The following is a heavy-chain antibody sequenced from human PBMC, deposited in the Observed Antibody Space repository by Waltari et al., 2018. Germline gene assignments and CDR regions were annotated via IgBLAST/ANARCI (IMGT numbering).Heavy chain of an antibody. J-gene: IGHJ4*02. V-gene: IGHV4-34*01. CDR1: GGSFSGYY. D-gene: IGHD6-19*01. CDR2: INHSGST. CDR3: ARVSRKLGRGRSSGWYDY. Sequence: QVQLQQWGAGLLKPSETLSLTCAVYGGSFSGYYWRWIRQPPGKGLEWIGEINHSGSTNDNPSRKSRVTISVDTSKNQFSLKLSSVTAADTAVYYCARVSRKLGRGRSSGWYDYWGQGTLVTVSS.